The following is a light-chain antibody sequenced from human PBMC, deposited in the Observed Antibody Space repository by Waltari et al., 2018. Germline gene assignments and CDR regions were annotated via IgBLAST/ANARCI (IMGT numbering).Light chain of an antibody. CDR2: LNN. J-gene: IGLJ2*01. CDR1: SSNIGTYN. CDR3: AAWDGSLNGVV. V-gene: IGLV1-44*01. Sequence: QSVLTQPPSASGTPGQRVTISCSGSSSNIGTYNVNWYQHLPGAAPKLLICLNNQRPSGVPDRFSASKSGTSAFLAISGLQSEDEADYYCAAWDGSLNGVVFGGGTKLTVL.